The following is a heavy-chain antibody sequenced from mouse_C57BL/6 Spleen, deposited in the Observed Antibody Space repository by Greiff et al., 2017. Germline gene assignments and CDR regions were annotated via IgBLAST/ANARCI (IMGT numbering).Heavy chain of an antibody. CDR3: ARGGLLSYAMDY. J-gene: IGHJ4*01. CDR1: GYTFTSYW. D-gene: IGHD2-1*01. V-gene: IGHV1-69*01. CDR2: IDPSDSYT. Sequence: QVQLQQPGAELVMPGASVKLSCKASGYTFTSYWMHWVKQRPGQGLEWIGEIDPSDSYTNYNQKFKGKSTLTVDKSSSTAYMQLSSLTSEDSAVYYCARGGLLSYAMDYWGQGTSVTVSS.